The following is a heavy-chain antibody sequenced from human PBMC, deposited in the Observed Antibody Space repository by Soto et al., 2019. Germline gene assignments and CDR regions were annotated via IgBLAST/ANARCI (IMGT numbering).Heavy chain of an antibody. CDR1: GFSLTTRGVG. J-gene: IGHJ4*02. CDR2: IYWDDDE. V-gene: IGHV2-5*02. CDR3: AHRPRRFSYHFDY. D-gene: IGHD3-16*02. Sequence: QITLKESGPTLVRPTQTLTLTCSFSGFSLTTRGVGVGWIRQPPGKALEWLALIYWDDDEGYSPSLKSRLTISKDTSKNQVALTMTTMDPVDTATYYCAHRPRRFSYHFDYWGQGTLVTVSS.